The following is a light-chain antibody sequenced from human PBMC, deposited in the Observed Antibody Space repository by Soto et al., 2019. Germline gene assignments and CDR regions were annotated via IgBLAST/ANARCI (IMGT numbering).Light chain of an antibody. CDR2: EAS. CDR3: QQYNYEWT. CDR1: HTIYSW. J-gene: IGKJ1*01. V-gene: IGKV1-5*01. Sequence: DIQMTQSPSTLSASVGDRVSITCRASHTIYSWLAWYQQKPGKAPKLLIHEASILQGGVSSRFSGSGSGTEFTLTISNLQPDDFATYYCQQYNYEWTFGQGTKVEIK.